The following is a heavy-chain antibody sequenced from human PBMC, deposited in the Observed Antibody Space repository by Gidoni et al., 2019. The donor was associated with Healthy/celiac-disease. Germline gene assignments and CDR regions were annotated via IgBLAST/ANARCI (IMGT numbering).Heavy chain of an antibody. CDR1: GYTFTGYY. Sequence: QVQLVQSGAEVKKPGASVKVSCKASGYTFTGYYMHWVRQAPGQGLEWMGWINPNSGGTNYAQKFQGRVTMTRDTSISTAYMELSRLRSDDTAVYYCAIRLLDYDFWSGYSGTLGYWGQGTLVTVSS. V-gene: IGHV1-2*02. J-gene: IGHJ4*02. CDR2: INPNSGGT. CDR3: AIRLLDYDFWSGYSGTLGY. D-gene: IGHD3-3*01.